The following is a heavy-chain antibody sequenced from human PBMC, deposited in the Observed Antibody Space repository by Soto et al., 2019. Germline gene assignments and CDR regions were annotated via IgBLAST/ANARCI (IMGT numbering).Heavy chain of an antibody. CDR1: VGSITTNY. Sequence: QVHLQESGPGLVKPSETLSLNCTVSVGSITTNYWSWIRQSPGKGLEWIGYHYHNGRTDYNPSLKSRATISVDTSKNQFFLRLTSVTAADTAMYYCARKKAEAQDDAFDIWGQGTMVAVSS. CDR3: ARKKAEAQDDAFDI. J-gene: IGHJ3*02. V-gene: IGHV4-59*01. CDR2: HYHNGRT.